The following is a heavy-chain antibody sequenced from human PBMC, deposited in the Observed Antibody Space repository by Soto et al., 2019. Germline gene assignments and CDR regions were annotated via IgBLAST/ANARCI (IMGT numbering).Heavy chain of an antibody. Sequence: SVKVSCKASGYTFTSYDINWVRQATGQGLEWMGWIIPILGIANYAQKFQGRVTITADKSTSTAYMELSSLRSEDTAVYYCARAESAIFGVVIEWYFDLWGRGTLVTVSS. CDR2: IIPILGIA. V-gene: IGHV1-69*10. CDR3: ARAESAIFGVVIEWYFDL. D-gene: IGHD3-3*01. J-gene: IGHJ2*01. CDR1: GYTFTSYD.